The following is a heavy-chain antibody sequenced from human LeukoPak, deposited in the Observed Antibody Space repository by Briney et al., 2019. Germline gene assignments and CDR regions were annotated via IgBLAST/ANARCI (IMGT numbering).Heavy chain of an antibody. CDR1: GFTVSSNY. CDR3: ARAEATATIYFDY. CDR2: IYSGGST. D-gene: IGHD4-17*01. V-gene: IGHV3-53*01. Sequence: LSGGSLRLSCAASGFTVSSNYMSWVREAPGKGLEWVSVIYSGGSTYYADSVKGRFTISRDNSKNTLYLQMNSLRAEDTAVYYCARAEATATIYFDYWGQGTLVTVSS. J-gene: IGHJ4*02.